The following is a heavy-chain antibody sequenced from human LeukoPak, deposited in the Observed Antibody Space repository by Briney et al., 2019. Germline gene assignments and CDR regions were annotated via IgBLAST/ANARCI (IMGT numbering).Heavy chain of an antibody. Sequence: ASVKVSCKASGYTFTSYYMRWVRQAPGQGLKWMGIINPSGGSTSYAQKFQGRVTMTRDTSTSTVYMELSSLRSEDTAVYYCARVGAVDTATRYYFDYWGQGTLVTVSS. CDR1: GYTFTSYY. J-gene: IGHJ4*02. CDR3: ARVGAVDTATRYYFDY. V-gene: IGHV1-46*01. D-gene: IGHD5-18*01. CDR2: INPSGGST.